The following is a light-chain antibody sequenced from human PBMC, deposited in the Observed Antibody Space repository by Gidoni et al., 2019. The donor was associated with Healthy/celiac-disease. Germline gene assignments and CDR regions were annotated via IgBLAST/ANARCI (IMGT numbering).Light chain of an antibody. V-gene: IGKV1-5*03. CDR2: KAS. CDR3: QQYNSYSFLS. CDR1: QSISSW. Sequence: DIQMTQSPSTLSASVGDRVTLTGRASQSISSWLAWYQQKPGKAPKLLIYKASSLESGVPSRFSGSESGTEFTLTISSLQPDDFATYYCQQYNSYSFLSFGQGTKVEIK. J-gene: IGKJ1*01.